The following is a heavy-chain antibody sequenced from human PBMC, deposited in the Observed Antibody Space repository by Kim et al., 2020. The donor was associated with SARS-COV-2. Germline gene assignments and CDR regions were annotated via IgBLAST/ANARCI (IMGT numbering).Heavy chain of an antibody. CDR3: ARDGDRTGFDY. CDR2: I. D-gene: IGHD1-1*01. Sequence: IYYADSVKGRFTISRDNAKNSLYLQMNSLGAEDTAVYYCARDGDRTGFDYWGQGTLVTVSS. J-gene: IGHJ4*02. V-gene: IGHV3-21*01.